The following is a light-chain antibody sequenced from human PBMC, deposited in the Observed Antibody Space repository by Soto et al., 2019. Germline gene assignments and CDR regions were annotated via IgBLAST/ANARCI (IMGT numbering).Light chain of an antibody. V-gene: IGLV2-23*02. CDR3: CSYASVSTYVI. J-gene: IGLJ2*01. Sequence: QSALTQPASVSGSPGQSITISCTGTTSEVGRENLVSWYQQYPGKAPKLLIYDVSERPSGVSTRFSGSKSGNTASLTISGLQAEDEADYPCCSYASVSTYVIFGGGTKLTVL. CDR2: DVS. CDR1: TSEVGRENL.